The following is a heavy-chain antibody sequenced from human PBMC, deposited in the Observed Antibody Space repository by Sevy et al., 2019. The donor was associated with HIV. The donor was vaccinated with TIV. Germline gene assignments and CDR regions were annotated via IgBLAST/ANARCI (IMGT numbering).Heavy chain of an antibody. CDR3: AKDAYYYDGSGYSMSQWYYGMDV. J-gene: IGHJ6*02. D-gene: IGHD3-22*01. V-gene: IGHV3-23*01. CDR1: GFTFRTYA. CDR2: ISGSGGDT. Sequence: GGSLRLSCAASGFTFRTYAMSWVRQAPGKGLEWVSAISGSGGDTYYADSVKGRFTTSRDNSKNTLYLQMNSLRAEDTAVYYCAKDAYYYDGSGYSMSQWYYGMDVSGQGTSVTVSS.